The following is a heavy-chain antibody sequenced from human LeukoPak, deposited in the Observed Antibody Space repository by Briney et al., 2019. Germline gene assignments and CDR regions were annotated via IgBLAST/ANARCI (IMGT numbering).Heavy chain of an antibody. J-gene: IGHJ3*02. CDR3: ARGLGYCSSTSCYTRDAFDI. D-gene: IGHD2-2*02. CDR1: GFTFSSYA. V-gene: IGHV3-30*01. CDR2: ISYDGSNK. Sequence: PGRSLRLSCAASGFTFSSYAMHWVRQAPGKGLEWVAVISYDGSNKYYADSVKGRFTISSDNSKNTLYLQMNSLRAEDTAVYYCARGLGYCSSTSCYTRDAFDIWGQGTMVTVSS.